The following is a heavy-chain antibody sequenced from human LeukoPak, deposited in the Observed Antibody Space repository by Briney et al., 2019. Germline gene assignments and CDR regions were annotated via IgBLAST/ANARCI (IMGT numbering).Heavy chain of an antibody. Sequence: GGSLRLSCAASGFTFSSYWMCWVRQDPGKGLAWVSCIKTDGSITAYTGSVKGRFTISRDNAKNTLYLQMNSLRADDTAVYYCARDGDAPMTDFDYWGQGTLVTVSS. J-gene: IGHJ4*02. CDR3: ARDGDAPMTDFDY. CDR2: IKTDGSIT. CDR1: GFTFSSYW. V-gene: IGHV3-74*01. D-gene: IGHD2-21*02.